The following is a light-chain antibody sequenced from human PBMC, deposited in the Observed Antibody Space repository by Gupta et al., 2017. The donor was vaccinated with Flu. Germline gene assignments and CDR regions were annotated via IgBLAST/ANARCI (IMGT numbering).Light chain of an antibody. CDR3: SAWDNSLNAWV. V-gene: IGLV10-54*04. CDR1: SNNVGHQG. CDR2: RNN. Sequence: NSNNVGHQGAAWLQQHQGHPPKLLSYRNNNRPSGISEKFSASRSGNTASLTITGLQPEDEADYYCSAWDNSLNAWVFGGATKLTVL. J-gene: IGLJ3*02.